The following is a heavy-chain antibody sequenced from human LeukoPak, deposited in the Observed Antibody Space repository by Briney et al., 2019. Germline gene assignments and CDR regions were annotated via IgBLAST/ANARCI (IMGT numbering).Heavy chain of an antibody. CDR1: GGSISSYY. D-gene: IGHD6-13*01. V-gene: IGHV4-59*12. CDR3: AREGWQQLVQGAFDI. CDR2: IYYSGST. Sequence: ASETLSLTCTVSGGSISSYYWSWIRQPPGKGLEWIGYIYYSGSTYYNPSLKSRVTISVDTSKNQFSLKLSSVTAADTAVYYCAREGWQQLVQGAFDIWGQGTMVTVSS. J-gene: IGHJ3*02.